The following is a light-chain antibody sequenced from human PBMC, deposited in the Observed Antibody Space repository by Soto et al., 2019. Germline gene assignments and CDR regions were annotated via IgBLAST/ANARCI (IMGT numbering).Light chain of an antibody. V-gene: IGLV2-14*01. Sequence: QSVLTQPASVSGSTGQSITISCTGTSSDVGAYTYVSWYQQHPGRAPKLMIYEVSNRPSGVSNRFSGSKSGNTASLTISGLQAEDEADYYCNSYTSSSTFYVFGTGTKVTVL. J-gene: IGLJ1*01. CDR1: SSDVGAYTY. CDR3: NSYTSSSTFYV. CDR2: EVS.